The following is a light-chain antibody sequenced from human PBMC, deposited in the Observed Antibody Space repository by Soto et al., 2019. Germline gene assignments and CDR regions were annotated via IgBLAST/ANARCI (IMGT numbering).Light chain of an antibody. CDR1: SSDVGGYNY. V-gene: IGLV2-14*01. Sequence: QSALTQPASVSGSPGQSITISCTGTSSDVGGYNYVSWYQQHPGKATKLMIYDVSNRPSGVSNRFSGSKSGNTASLTISGLQVEDEADYYCSSYTSSSTYVFGTGTKVTVL. J-gene: IGLJ1*01. CDR2: DVS. CDR3: SSYTSSSTYV.